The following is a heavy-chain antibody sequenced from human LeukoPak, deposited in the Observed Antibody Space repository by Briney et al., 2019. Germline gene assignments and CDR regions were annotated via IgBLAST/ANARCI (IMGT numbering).Heavy chain of an antibody. J-gene: IGHJ4*02. V-gene: IGHV3-73*01. CDR3: TRPSYDSSVSGVVY. D-gene: IGHD3-22*01. CDR2: IRSKANSYAT. CDR1: GFTFSGSA. Sequence: GGSLRLSCAASGFTFSGSAVHWVRQASGKGLEWVGRIRSKANSYATTDVASVRGRFSISRDDSKNTAYLQMNSLKTEDTAVYYCTRPSYDSSVSGVVYWGQGTLVTVSS.